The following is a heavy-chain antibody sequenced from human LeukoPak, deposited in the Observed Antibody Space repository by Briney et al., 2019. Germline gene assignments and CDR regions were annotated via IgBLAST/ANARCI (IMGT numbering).Heavy chain of an antibody. Sequence: GASVKVSCKASGYTFTGYYMHWVRQAPGQGLEWMGWINPNSGGTNYAQKFQGRVTMTRDTSISTAYMELSRLRSDDTAVYYCATALSPGIAAAGTRRALDYWGQGTLVTVSS. J-gene: IGHJ4*02. V-gene: IGHV1-2*02. D-gene: IGHD6-13*01. CDR3: ATALSPGIAAAGTRRALDY. CDR1: GYTFTGYY. CDR2: INPNSGGT.